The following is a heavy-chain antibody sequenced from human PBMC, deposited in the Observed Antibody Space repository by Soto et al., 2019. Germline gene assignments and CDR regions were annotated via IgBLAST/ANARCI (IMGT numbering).Heavy chain of an antibody. CDR1: GGSIGSSSYY. CDR2: LYYTGTT. V-gene: IGHV4-39*01. CDR3: GAYCRRTSFYDWFDP. D-gene: IGHD2-15*01. J-gene: IGHJ5*02. Sequence: SETLSLTCSVSGGSIGSSSYYFGWIRQPPGKGLEWIESLYYTGTTYYNSSLKSRVTISADKSQNQFSLRLSSVTAADTAVYYCGAYCRRTSFYDWFDPWGQGTLVTVSS.